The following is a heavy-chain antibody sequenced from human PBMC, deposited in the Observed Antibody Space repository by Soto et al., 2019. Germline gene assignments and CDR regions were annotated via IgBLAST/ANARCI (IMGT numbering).Heavy chain of an antibody. CDR3: AGRHGVFFDY. D-gene: IGHD4-17*01. CDR2: MGYNGYT. CDR1: GGPMSNYY. V-gene: IGHV4-59*08. J-gene: IGHJ4*02. Sequence: SETLALTCTISGGPMSNYYCSWFRQPPGQGLEWIGYMGYNGYTSYNPSLKSRVTISLDTSKNQFSLKLSSVTAADTALYYCAGRHGVFFDYWGQGTLVIVSS.